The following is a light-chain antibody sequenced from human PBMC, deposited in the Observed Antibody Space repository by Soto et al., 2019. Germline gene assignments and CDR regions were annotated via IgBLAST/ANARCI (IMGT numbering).Light chain of an antibody. CDR1: QSVDSS. V-gene: IGKV3-11*01. CDR3: QQRKSWPPIT. J-gene: IGKJ4*01. CDR2: DAS. Sequence: EIVLTQSPATLSLSLGERATLSCRASQSVDSSLAWYQQKPGQAPRLVIYDASNRATGIPARFSGSGSGTDFTLTISSLEPEDFAVCYCQQRKSWPPITFGGGTTVEIK.